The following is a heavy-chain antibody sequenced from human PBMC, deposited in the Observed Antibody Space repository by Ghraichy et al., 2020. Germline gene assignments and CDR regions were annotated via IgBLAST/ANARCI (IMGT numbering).Heavy chain of an antibody. CDR1: GGSFSAYY. CDR3: ANRDEYSGSSNYGMDV. J-gene: IGHJ6*02. V-gene: IGHV4-34*01. Sequence: SETLSLTCAVYGGSFSAYYWSWIRQPPGKGLEWIGEVNHSGDTNYNPSLKSRLTITVDTSKNQFSLKLSSVTAADTAVYYCANRDEYSGSSNYGMDVWGQGTTVTVSS. D-gene: IGHD6-6*01. CDR2: VNHSGDT.